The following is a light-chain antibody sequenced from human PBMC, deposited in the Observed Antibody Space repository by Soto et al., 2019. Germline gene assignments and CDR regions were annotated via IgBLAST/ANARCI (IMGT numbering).Light chain of an antibody. J-gene: IGKJ4*01. CDR2: DAS. Sequence: IVLTQSPATLSLSPGERDTLSCRASQSVSSYLAWYQQKPGQAPRLLIYDASNRATGIPARFSGSGSGTDFTLTISSLEPEDFAVYYCQQRSNWPPLTFGGGTKVDIK. CDR1: QSVSSY. V-gene: IGKV3-11*01. CDR3: QQRSNWPPLT.